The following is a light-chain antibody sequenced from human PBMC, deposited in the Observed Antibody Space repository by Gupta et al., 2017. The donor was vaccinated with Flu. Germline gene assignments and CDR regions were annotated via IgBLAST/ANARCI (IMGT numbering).Light chain of an antibody. CDR1: RSVGSY. V-gene: IGKV3-11*01. CDR3: QPRFPWPST. Sequence: PATLSLHPGERATLPCRASRSVGSYLAWYQQRPGQAPRVRIDDASRRAADIPARCSASGSGADFTLTISSLEPGDFAVYYCQPRFPWPSTFGQGTRLDIK. CDR2: DAS. J-gene: IGKJ5*01.